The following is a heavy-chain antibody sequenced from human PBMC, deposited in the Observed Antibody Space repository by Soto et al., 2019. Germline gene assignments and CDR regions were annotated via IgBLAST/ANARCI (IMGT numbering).Heavy chain of an antibody. J-gene: IGHJ6*02. CDR1: GFTFSGSA. Sequence: KVSCAASGFTFSGSAMHWVRQASGKGLEWVGRIRSKANSYATAYAASVKGRFTISRDDSKNTAYLQMNSLKTEDTAVYYCTRYCSSTSCYTTGGMDVWRQGTTVTVSS. CDR3: TRYCSSTSCYTTGGMDV. CDR2: IRSKANSYAT. V-gene: IGHV3-73*01. D-gene: IGHD2-2*02.